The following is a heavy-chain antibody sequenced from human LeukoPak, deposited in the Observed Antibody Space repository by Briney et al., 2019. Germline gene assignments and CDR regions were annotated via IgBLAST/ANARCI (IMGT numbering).Heavy chain of an antibody. V-gene: IGHV3-23*01. J-gene: IGHJ1*01. Sequence: PGGSLRLSCAASGFTFSSYAMTWVRQAPGKGLDWVSGISGSGASTYYADSVKGRFTISRDNSKSTMYLEVNSLRAEDTAIYYCAKQTEYNSNSPYHYWGQGTLVTVSS. CDR3: AKQTEYNSNSPYHY. CDR1: GFTFSSYA. CDR2: ISGSGAST. D-gene: IGHD5-24*01.